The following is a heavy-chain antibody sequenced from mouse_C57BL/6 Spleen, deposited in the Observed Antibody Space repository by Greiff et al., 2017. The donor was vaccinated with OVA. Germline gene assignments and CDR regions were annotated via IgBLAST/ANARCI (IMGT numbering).Heavy chain of an antibody. V-gene: IGHV5-9-1*02. CDR2: ISSGGDYI. CDR3: TRDQDYYGSSFSWFAY. CDR1: GFTFSSYA. J-gene: IGHJ3*01. D-gene: IGHD1-1*01. Sequence: EVHLVESGEGLVKPGGSLKLSCAASGFTFSSYAMSWVRQTPEKRLEWVAYISSGGDYIYYADTVKGRFTISRDNARNTLYLQMSSLKSEDTAMYYCTRDQDYYGSSFSWFAYWGQGTLVTVSA.